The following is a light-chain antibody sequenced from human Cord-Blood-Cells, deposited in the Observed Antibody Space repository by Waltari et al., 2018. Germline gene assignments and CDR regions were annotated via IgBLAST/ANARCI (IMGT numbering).Light chain of an antibody. Sequence: QSALTPPPSASGSPGQSVTIPCTGTSSDVGGYNYVSWYQQHPGKAPKLMIYEVSKRPSGVPDRFSGSKSGNTASLTVSGLQAEDEADYYCSSYAGSNNVFGTGTKVTVL. CDR3: SSYAGSNNV. J-gene: IGLJ1*01. V-gene: IGLV2-8*01. CDR1: SSDVGGYNY. CDR2: EVS.